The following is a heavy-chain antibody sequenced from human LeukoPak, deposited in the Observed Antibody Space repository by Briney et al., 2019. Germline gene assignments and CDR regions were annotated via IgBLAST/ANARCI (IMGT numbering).Heavy chain of an antibody. V-gene: IGHV4-59*01. D-gene: IGHD2-21*02. CDR2: IYYSGST. CDR3: ARVDGTAYYAMDV. J-gene: IGHJ6*02. CDR1: GDSISNYY. Sequence: SETLSLTCTVSGDSISNYYWSWIGQPPGKGLEWIGYIYYSGSTNYSPSLKRRVTISVDTSKNQFSLRLNSVTAADTAVYYCARVDGTAYYAMDVWGQGTTVTVSS.